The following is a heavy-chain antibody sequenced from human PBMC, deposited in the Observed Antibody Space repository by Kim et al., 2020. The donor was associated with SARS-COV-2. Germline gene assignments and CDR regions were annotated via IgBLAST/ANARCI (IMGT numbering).Heavy chain of an antibody. J-gene: IGHJ4*02. V-gene: IGHV4-31*02. CDR2: T. D-gene: IGHD3-22*01. Sequence: TYYHPSLKGRVTISVDTSKNQFSRKLSSVTAADTAVYYCARSVNIIVAGRWGQGTLVTVSS. CDR3: ARSVNIIVAGR.